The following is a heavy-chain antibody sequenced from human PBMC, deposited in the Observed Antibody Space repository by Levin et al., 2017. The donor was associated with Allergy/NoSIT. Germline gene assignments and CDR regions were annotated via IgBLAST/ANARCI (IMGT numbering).Heavy chain of an antibody. V-gene: IGHV4-34*01. CDR3: AREGQRGVRGVIISR. CDR2: INHSGST. Sequence: SQTLSLTCAVYGGSFSGYYWSWIRPPPGKGLEWIGEINHSGSTNYNPSLKSRVTISVDTSKNQFSLKLSSVTAADTAVYYCAREGQRGVRGVIISRWGQGTLVTVSS. D-gene: IGHD3-10*01. J-gene: IGHJ4*02. CDR1: GGSFSGYY.